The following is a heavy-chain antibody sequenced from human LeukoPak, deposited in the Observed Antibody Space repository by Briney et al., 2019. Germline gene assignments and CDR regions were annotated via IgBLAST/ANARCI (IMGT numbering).Heavy chain of an antibody. D-gene: IGHD2-2*01. J-gene: IGHJ5*02. CDR2: ISAYNGNT. CDR3: ARDPYCSSTSCYGWFDP. Sequence: VSVKVSCKASGYTFTSYGISWVRQAPGQGLEWMGWISAYNGNTNYAQKLQGRVTMTTDTSTSAAYMELRSLRSDDTAVYYCARDPYCSSTSCYGWFDPWGQGTLVTVSS. CDR1: GYTFTSYG. V-gene: IGHV1-18*01.